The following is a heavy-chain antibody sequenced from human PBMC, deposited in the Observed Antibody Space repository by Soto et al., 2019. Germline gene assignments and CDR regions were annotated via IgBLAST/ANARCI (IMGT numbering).Heavy chain of an antibody. CDR1: GFTVSSKY. V-gene: IGHV3-66*01. CDR2: IYSGGST. D-gene: IGHD2-21*01. Sequence: EVQLVESGGGLVQPGGSLRLSCAASGFTVSSKYMSWVRQAPGRGLEWVSLIYSGGSTSYDESVKGRCTISRDNTQNTLYLQMNGLTEEDTAVYYGARGGFNCDGGWCFGVPMDVWGKGTTVTVSS. J-gene: IGHJ6*01. CDR3: ARGGFNCDGGWCFGVPMDV.